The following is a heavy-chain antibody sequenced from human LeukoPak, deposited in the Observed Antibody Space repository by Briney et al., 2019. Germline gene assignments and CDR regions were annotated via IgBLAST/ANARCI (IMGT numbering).Heavy chain of an antibody. J-gene: IGHJ3*02. V-gene: IGHV3-74*01. CDR2: IYIDGTGI. Sequence: PGGSLILSCAASGFTFSKYWMHWVRQAPGKGLVWVSRIYIDGTGIVYAGSVKGRFIISRDDAKNTLYLQMNSLRVEDTAVYYCARAPPSNGYSYHFDIWGQGTMVTVSS. D-gene: IGHD5-18*01. CDR3: ARAPPSNGYSYHFDI. CDR1: GFTFSKYW.